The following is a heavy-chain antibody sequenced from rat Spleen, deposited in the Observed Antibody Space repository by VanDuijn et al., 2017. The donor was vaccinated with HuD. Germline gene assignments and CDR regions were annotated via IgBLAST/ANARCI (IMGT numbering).Heavy chain of an antibody. CDR3: VTERFGVEG. CDR1: GFNFNDYW. CDR2: INKDSRTI. V-gene: IGHV4-2*01. Sequence: EVKLVESGGGLVQPGRSLKLSCAASGFNFNDYWMGWVRQAPGKGLEWIGEINKDSRTIKYNPSLKDKFTVSRDNAQNTLYLQMSKLGSEDTAIYYCVTERFGVEGWGQGVMVTVSS. D-gene: IGHD4-3*01. J-gene: IGHJ2*01.